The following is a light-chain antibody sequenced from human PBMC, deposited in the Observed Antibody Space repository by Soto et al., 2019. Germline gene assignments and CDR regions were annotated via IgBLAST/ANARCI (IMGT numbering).Light chain of an antibody. Sequence: TTHSCRASQTVNSDYLTWYQQKPGQAPKLLIYAATSGATGIPDRFSGSVSGTDRHPTYICRVAKHAAPFYRHLGPGPRICFGQGTRLEIK. CDR1: QTVNSDY. J-gene: IGKJ5*01. V-gene: IGKV3-20*01. CDR3: HLGPGPRIC. CDR2: AAT.